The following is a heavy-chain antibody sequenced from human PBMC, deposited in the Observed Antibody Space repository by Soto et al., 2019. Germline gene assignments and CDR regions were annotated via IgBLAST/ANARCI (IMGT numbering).Heavy chain of an antibody. CDR1: GGSFDEYN. V-gene: IGHV4-34*01. CDR3: ARYGTIWALGD. J-gene: IGHJ4*02. Sequence: QVRLQQWGAGLLKPSETLSLTCAVYGGSFDEYNWTWIRQTPGKGLEWIGEINHSGRTNYNPSPEXXITMSVDTSMRQCSLALRSVSAADPAVYYCARYGTIWALGDWGQGTLVTVSS. CDR2: INHSGRT. D-gene: IGHD3-16*01.